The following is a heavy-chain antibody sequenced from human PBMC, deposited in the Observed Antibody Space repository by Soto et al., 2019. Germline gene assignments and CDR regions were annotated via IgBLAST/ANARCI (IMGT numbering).Heavy chain of an antibody. CDR2: ISAYNGNT. Sequence: QVQLVQSGAEVKKPGASVKVSCKTSGYTFTTYGISWVRQAPGQGLEWMGWISAYNGNTDYAQKFQGRVTMTTDTSTTTDYMELRSLRSDDTAVYYCARDRKGYCSGGSCEPDAFDIWSQETMVTVSS. CDR3: ARDRKGYCSGGSCEPDAFDI. J-gene: IGHJ3*02. D-gene: IGHD2-15*01. CDR1: GYTFTTYG. V-gene: IGHV1-18*01.